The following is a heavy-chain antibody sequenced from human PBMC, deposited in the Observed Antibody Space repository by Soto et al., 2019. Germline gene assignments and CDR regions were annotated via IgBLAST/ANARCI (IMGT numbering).Heavy chain of an antibody. CDR2: IYPGDSDT. CDR3: ARAHIAVAGYDAFDI. J-gene: IGHJ3*02. D-gene: IGHD6-19*01. V-gene: IGHV5-51*01. CDR1: GYSFTSYW. Sequence: GESLKISCQGSGYSFTSYWIGWVRQMPGKGLEWMGIIYPGDSDTRYSPSFQGQVTISADKSISTAYLQWSSLKASDTAMYYCARAHIAVAGYDAFDIWGQGTMVTVSS.